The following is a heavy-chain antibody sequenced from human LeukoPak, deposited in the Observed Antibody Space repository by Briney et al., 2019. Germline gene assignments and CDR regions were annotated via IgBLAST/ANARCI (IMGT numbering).Heavy chain of an antibody. J-gene: IGHJ4*02. D-gene: IGHD2-2*01. CDR3: ARDGLPVALDK. CDR2: INPKSGDT. V-gene: IGHV1-2*02. CDR1: GYTFTDYY. Sequence: GASVKVSCKASGYTFTDYYMHWVRQAPGQGLEWMGWINPKSGDTHYAQKFQGRVTMTRDTSISTAYMELSRLRSDETAVYYCARDGLPVALDKWGQGTLVTVSS.